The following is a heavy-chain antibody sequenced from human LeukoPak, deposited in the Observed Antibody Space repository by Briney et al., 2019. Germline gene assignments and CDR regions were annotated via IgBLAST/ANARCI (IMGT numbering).Heavy chain of an antibody. CDR2: ISYDGSNK. V-gene: IGHV3-30*04. CDR1: GFTFSSYA. CDR3: ARQPDWQQLVTFNY. D-gene: IGHD6-13*01. J-gene: IGHJ4*02. Sequence: PGGSLRLSCAASGFTFSSYAMHWVRQAPGKGLEWVAVISYDGSNKYYADSVKGRFTISRDNSKNTLYLQMNSLRAEDTAVYYCARQPDWQQLVTFNYWGQGTLVTVSS.